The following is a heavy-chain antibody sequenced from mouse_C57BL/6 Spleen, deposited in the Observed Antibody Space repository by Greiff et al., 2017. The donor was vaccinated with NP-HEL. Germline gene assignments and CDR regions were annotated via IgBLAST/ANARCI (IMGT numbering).Heavy chain of an antibody. CDR3: ASSLLLRSLYYAMDY. CDR1: GFNIKDYY. V-gene: IGHV14-2*01. D-gene: IGHD1-1*01. CDR2: IDPEDGET. Sequence: VQLQQSGAELVKPGASVKLSCTASGFNIKDYYMHWVKQRTEQGLEWIGRIDPEDGETKYAPKFQGKATITADTSSNTAYLQLSSLTSEDTAVYYCASSLLLRSLYYAMDYWGQGTSVTVSS. J-gene: IGHJ4*01.